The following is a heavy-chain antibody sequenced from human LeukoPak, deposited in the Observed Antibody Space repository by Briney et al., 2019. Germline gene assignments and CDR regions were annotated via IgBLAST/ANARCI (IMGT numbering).Heavy chain of an antibody. CDR1: GFTFSTYW. J-gene: IGHJ4*02. D-gene: IGHD6-13*01. CDR3: ASASSHRTAAGGDY. CDR2: INGDGGSR. Sequence: PGGSLRLSCAASGFTFSTYWMHWVCQAPGKGLVWVSRINGDGGSRNYADSVKGRFTISRDNAKDTLYLQMSSLRVEDTAVYYCASASSHRTAAGGDYWGQGTLVTVST. V-gene: IGHV3-74*01.